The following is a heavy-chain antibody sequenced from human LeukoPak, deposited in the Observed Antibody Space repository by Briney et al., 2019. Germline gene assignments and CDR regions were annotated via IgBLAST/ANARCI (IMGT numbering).Heavy chain of an antibody. J-gene: IGHJ5*02. V-gene: IGHV4-4*07. Sequence: PSETLSLTCTVSGGSISSYYWSWIRQPAGRGLEWIGRIYTSGSTNYNPSLKSRVTMSVDTSKSQFSLKLSSVPAADTAVYYCAREAYCSSTSCYGLDWFDPWGQGTLVTVSS. D-gene: IGHD2-2*01. CDR3: AREAYCSSTSCYGLDWFDP. CDR1: GGSISSYY. CDR2: IYTSGST.